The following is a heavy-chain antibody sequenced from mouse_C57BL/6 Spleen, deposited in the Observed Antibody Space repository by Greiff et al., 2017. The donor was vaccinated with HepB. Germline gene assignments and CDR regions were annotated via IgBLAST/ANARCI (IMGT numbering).Heavy chain of an antibody. D-gene: IGHD2-3*01. V-gene: IGHV1-69*01. Sequence: QVQLKQPGAELVMPGASVKLSCKASGYTFTSYWMHWVKQRPGQGLEWIGEIDPSDSYTNYNQKFKGKSTLTVDKSSSTAYMQLSSLTSEDSAVYYCARLYDGYYGYWGQGTTLTVSS. CDR1: GYTFTSYW. CDR3: ARLYDGYYGY. CDR2: IDPSDSYT. J-gene: IGHJ2*01.